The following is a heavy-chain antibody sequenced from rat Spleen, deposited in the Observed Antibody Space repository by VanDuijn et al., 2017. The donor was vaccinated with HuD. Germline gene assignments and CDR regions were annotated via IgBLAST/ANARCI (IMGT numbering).Heavy chain of an antibody. CDR3: ARDRVVTED. CDR1: GFSLTSNS. CDR2: IWSGGDT. J-gene: IGHJ2*01. Sequence: QVQLKESGPGLVQPSQTLSLTCTVSGFSLTSNSVSWVRQPPGKGLEWMGAIWSGGDTSYNSALKSRLSISRDTSKSQVFLKMSSLQTEDTATYYCARDRVVTEDWGQGVMVTVSS. V-gene: IGHV2-32*01. D-gene: IGHD1-1*01.